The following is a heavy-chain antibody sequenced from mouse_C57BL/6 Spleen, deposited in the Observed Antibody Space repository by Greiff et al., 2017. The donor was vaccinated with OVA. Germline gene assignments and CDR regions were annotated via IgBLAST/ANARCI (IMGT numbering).Heavy chain of an antibody. V-gene: IGHV1-82*01. Sequence: VQLQQSGPELVKPGASVKISCKASGYAFSSSWMNWVKQRPGKGLEWIGRIYPGDGDTNYNGKFKGKATLTADKSSSTAYMQLSSLTSEDSAVYFCVRAHSSGPYYYAMDYWGQGTSVTVSS. CDR2: IYPGDGDT. CDR3: VRAHSSGPYYYAMDY. CDR1: GYAFSSSW. J-gene: IGHJ4*01. D-gene: IGHD3-2*02.